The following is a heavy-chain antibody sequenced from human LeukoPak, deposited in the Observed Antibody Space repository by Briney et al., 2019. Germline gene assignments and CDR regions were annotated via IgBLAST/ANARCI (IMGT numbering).Heavy chain of an antibody. CDR3: ARGPPYYYDSSGYYYFDY. J-gene: IGHJ4*02. Sequence: SVKVSCKASGGTFSSYAISWVRQAPGQGLEWMGGIIPIFGTANYAQKFQGRVTITTDESTSTAYMELSSLRSEDTAVYYCARGPPYYYDSSGYYYFDYCGQGTLVTVSS. V-gene: IGHV1-69*05. D-gene: IGHD3-22*01. CDR1: GGTFSSYA. CDR2: IIPIFGTA.